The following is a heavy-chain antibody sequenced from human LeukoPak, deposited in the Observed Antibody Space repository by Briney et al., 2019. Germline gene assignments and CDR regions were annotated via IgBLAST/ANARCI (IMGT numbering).Heavy chain of an antibody. CDR1: GGSISSSNW. CDR3: ARVDGRAVAGPLGLDY. Sequence: PSGTLSLTCAVSGGSISSSNWWSWVRQPPGKGLEWIGEIYHTGSTNSNPSLKSRVTISVDKSKNQISLKLSSVTAADTAVYYCARVDGRAVAGPLGLDYWGQGTLVTVSS. D-gene: IGHD6-19*01. J-gene: IGHJ4*02. CDR2: IYHTGST. V-gene: IGHV4-4*02.